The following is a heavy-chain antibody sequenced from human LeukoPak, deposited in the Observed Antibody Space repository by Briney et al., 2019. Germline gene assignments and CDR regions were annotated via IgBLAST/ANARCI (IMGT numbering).Heavy chain of an antibody. Sequence: GGSLRLSCAASGFTFSNYRMSWVRQAPGKGLEWVANIKEDGSEKYYVDSVKGRFTISRDNARNSLYLQMNSLRAEDTAVYYCASGRQLGYWGQGTLVAVSS. J-gene: IGHJ4*02. D-gene: IGHD6-13*01. CDR3: ASGRQLGY. CDR2: IKEDGSEK. CDR1: GFTFSNYR. V-gene: IGHV3-7*01.